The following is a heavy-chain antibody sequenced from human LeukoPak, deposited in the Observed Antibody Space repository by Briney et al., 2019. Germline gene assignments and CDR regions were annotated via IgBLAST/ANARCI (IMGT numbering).Heavy chain of an antibody. Sequence: ASVKVSCKASGGTFSSYAISWVRQAPGQGLEWMGGIIPIFGTANYAQKFQGRVTITTDESTSTANMELSSLRSEDTAVYYCARGGTIFGQTDYYYYYMDVWGKGTTVTVSS. V-gene: IGHV1-69*05. J-gene: IGHJ6*03. CDR3: ARGGTIFGQTDYYYYYMDV. CDR1: GGTFSSYA. D-gene: IGHD3-3*01. CDR2: IIPIFGTA.